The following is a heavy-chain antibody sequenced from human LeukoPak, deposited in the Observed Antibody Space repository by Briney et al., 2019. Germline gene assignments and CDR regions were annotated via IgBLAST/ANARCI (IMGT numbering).Heavy chain of an antibody. Sequence: SSETLSLTCTVSGGSISSYYWSWIRQPPGKGLEWIGEINHSGSTNYNPSLKSRVTISVDTSKNQFSLKLSSVTAADTAVYYCARTNLWFGELNDYWGQGTLVTVSS. V-gene: IGHV4-34*01. CDR1: GGSISSYY. CDR3: ARTNLWFGELNDY. CDR2: INHSGST. D-gene: IGHD3-10*01. J-gene: IGHJ4*02.